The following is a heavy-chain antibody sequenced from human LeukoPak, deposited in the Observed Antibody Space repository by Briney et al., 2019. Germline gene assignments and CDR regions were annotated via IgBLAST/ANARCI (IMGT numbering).Heavy chain of an antibody. CDR3: ARDLTIAAAGPVDY. D-gene: IGHD6-13*01. V-gene: IGHV1-18*01. Sequence: KLQGRVTMTTDTSTSTAYMELRSLRSDDTAVYYCARDLTIAAAGPVDYWGQGTLVTVSS. J-gene: IGHJ4*02.